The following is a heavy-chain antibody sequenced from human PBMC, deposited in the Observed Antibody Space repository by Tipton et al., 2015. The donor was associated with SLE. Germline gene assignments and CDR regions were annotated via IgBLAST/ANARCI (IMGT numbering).Heavy chain of an antibody. Sequence: TLSLTCTVSGGSISSRGYYWGWLRQPPGKGLEWIGSIDYGGTTYYNPSLKSRVTISIGTSKNQFSLNLRSVTAADTAVYYCAREGDGAFDIWGQGTMVTVSS. V-gene: IGHV4-39*02. CDR2: IDYGGTT. D-gene: IGHD3-16*01. CDR1: GGSISSRGYY. CDR3: AREGDGAFDI. J-gene: IGHJ3*02.